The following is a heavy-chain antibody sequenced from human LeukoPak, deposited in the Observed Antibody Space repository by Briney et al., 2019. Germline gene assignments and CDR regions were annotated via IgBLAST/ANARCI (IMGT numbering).Heavy chain of an antibody. CDR2: INPSGGST. CDR1: GYTFISYY. V-gene: IGHV1-46*01. CDR3: ARGYSGYYYYMDV. D-gene: IGHD5-12*01. J-gene: IGHJ6*03. Sequence: GASVKVSCKASGYTFISYYIHWVRQAPGQGLEWMGIINPSGGSTGYAQKFQGRVSMTRDTSTSTVYMELSSLRSEDTAVYYCARGYSGYYYYMDVWGKGTTVTVSS.